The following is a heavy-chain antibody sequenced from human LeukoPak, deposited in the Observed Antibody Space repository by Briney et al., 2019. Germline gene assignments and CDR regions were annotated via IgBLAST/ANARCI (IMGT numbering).Heavy chain of an antibody. D-gene: IGHD3-22*01. V-gene: IGHV4-39*01. CDR2: IYYSGST. CDR3: ARLESSGAFDI. J-gene: IGHJ3*02. CDR1: GDSISSSRSY. Sequence: PSETLSLTCTVSGDSISSSRSYWGWIRQPPGKGLEWIGSIYYSGSTYYNPSLKSRVTISVDTSKNQFSLKLSSVTAADTAVYYCARLESSGAFDIWGQGTMVTVSS.